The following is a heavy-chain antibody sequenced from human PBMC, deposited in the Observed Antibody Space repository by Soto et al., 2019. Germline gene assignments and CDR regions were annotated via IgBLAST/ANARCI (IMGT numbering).Heavy chain of an antibody. CDR1: GFTFSSYS. V-gene: IGHV3-21*01. CDR2: ISSSSSYI. Sequence: EVQLVESGGGLVKPGGSLRLSCAASGFTFSSYSMNWVRQAPGKGLEWVSSISSSSSYIYYADSVKGRFTISRDNAKNSLHLQMNSLRAEDTAVYYCASLVVVAANGSDYWGQGTLVTVSS. D-gene: IGHD2-15*01. J-gene: IGHJ4*02. CDR3: ASLVVVAANGSDY.